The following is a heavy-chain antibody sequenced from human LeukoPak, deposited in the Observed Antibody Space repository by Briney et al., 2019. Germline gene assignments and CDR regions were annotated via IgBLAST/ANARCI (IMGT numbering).Heavy chain of an antibody. J-gene: IGHJ6*04. D-gene: IGHD3-16*01. Sequence: SETLSLTCTVSGGSISNYYWSWIRQPPGKGLEWIGYIFYTGNTNYNPSLNSRVTISVDTSKNQFSLRLSSVTAGDTAVYYCAKGGTYYYYGMDVWGKGTTVTVSS. V-gene: IGHV4-59*01. CDR1: GGSISNYY. CDR3: AKGGTYYYYGMDV. CDR2: IFYTGNT.